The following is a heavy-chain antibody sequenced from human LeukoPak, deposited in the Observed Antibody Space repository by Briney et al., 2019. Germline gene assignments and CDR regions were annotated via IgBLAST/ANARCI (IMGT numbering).Heavy chain of an antibody. Sequence: ASVKVSCKASGGTFISYAISWVRQAPGQGLEWMGRIIPILGIANYAQKFQGRVTITADKSKGTAYMELSSLRSEDTAVYYCARPMVRGVIAAPFDYWGQGTLVTVSS. CDR2: IIPILGIA. CDR1: GGTFISYA. D-gene: IGHD3-10*01. V-gene: IGHV1-69*04. CDR3: ARPMVRGVIAAPFDY. J-gene: IGHJ4*02.